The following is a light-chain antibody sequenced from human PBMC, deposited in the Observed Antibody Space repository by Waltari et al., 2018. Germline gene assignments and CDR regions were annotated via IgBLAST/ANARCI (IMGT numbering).Light chain of an antibody. CDR1: SSDVGGYDS. J-gene: IGLJ1*01. CDR3: CSVAGSPPYD. Sequence: QSALTQPRSVSGSPGQSVTISCTGTSSDVGGYDSVSWSQQHPGKAPKLMIYDVNKQAPGVPNCHSGSKSSNTAFLSSARLQGEDVADYYCCSVAGSPPYDFGTGTKITVL. V-gene: IGLV2-11*01. CDR2: DVN.